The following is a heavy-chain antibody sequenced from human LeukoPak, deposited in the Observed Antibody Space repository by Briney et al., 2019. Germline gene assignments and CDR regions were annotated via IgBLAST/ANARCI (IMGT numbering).Heavy chain of an antibody. CDR2: ISYDGSNK. V-gene: IGHV3-30*04. CDR1: GFTFSSYA. D-gene: IGHD4-17*01. J-gene: IGHJ4*02. CDR3: ARDRVSVGTVTTPGY. Sequence: GGSLSLSCAASGFTFSSYAMQWVRQAPGKGVEGVAVISYDGSNKYYADSVKGRFTISRDNSKNTLYLQMNSLRAEDTAVYYCARDRVSVGTVTTPGYWGQGTLVTVSS.